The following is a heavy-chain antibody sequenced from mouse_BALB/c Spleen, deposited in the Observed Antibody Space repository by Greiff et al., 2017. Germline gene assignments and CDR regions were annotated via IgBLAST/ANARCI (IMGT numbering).Heavy chain of an antibody. CDR3: ARGLTGVNFDY. D-gene: IGHD4-1*01. J-gene: IGHJ2*01. CDR1: GYAFTNYL. CDR2: INPGSGGT. Sequence: QGQLQQSGAELVRPGTSVKVSCKASGYAFTNYLIEWVKQRPGQGLEWIGVINPGSGGTNYNEKFKGKATLTADKSSSTAYMQLSSLTSDDSAVYFCARGLTGVNFDYWGQGTTLTVSS. V-gene: IGHV1-54*03.